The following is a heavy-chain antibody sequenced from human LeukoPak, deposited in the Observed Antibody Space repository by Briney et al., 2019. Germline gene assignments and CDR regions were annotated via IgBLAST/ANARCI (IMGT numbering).Heavy chain of an antibody. CDR3: ATFREERYGSGYYFDC. CDR1: GCTFSSYA. D-gene: IGHD3-10*01. V-gene: IGHV1-69*06. Sequence: SVKVSCKASGCTFSSYAISWVRRAPGQGLEWMGGIIPIFGTANYAQKFQGRVTITADKSTSTAYMELSSLRSEDTAVYHCATFREERYGSGYYFDCWGQGTLVTVSS. J-gene: IGHJ4*02. CDR2: IIPIFGTA.